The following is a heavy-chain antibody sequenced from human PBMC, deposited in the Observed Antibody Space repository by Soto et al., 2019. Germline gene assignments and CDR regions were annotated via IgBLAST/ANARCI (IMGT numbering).Heavy chain of an antibody. J-gene: IGHJ4*02. Sequence: QVQLVQSGAEVKKPGASVKVSCKASGYTFTSYDINWVRQATGQGLEWMGWMNPNSGNTGYAQKFQGXDTXTXITSISTAYMELSSLRSEDTAVYYCARERSSGWLDYWGQGTVVTVSS. D-gene: IGHD6-19*01. CDR1: GYTFTSYD. CDR2: MNPNSGNT. CDR3: ARERSSGWLDY. V-gene: IGHV1-8*01.